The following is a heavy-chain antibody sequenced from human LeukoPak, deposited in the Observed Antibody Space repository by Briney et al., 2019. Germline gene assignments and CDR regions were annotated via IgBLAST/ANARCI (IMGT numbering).Heavy chain of an antibody. CDR3: SRENGAFSPFGF. V-gene: IGHV4-4*02. CDR1: GGSISTTNW. D-gene: IGHD2-8*01. CDR2: ISLSGLT. Sequence: SGTLSLTCGVSGGSISTTNWWSWVRQPPGQGLEWIGEISLSGLTNYSPSLNSRVTMSLDKPKNQLSLNLSSMTAADTAVYYCSRENGAFSPFGFWGQGTLVTVPS. J-gene: IGHJ4*02.